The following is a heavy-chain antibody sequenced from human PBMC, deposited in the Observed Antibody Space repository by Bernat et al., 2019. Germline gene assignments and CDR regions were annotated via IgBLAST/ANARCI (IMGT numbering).Heavy chain of an antibody. J-gene: IGHJ6*02. CDR1: GFTFSTYA. D-gene: IGHD4-11*01. V-gene: IGHV3-23*01. CDR3: AKDRLGGKYSNYFGD. Sequence: EVQLLESGGGLVQPGGSLRLSCAASGFTFSTYAMSWVRQAPGKGLEWVSGISGSGGSTYYADSVKGRFTISRDNSRNTLFLQMNSLRAEDTAVYYCAKDRLGGKYSNYFGDWGQGTTVTVSS. CDR2: ISGSGGST.